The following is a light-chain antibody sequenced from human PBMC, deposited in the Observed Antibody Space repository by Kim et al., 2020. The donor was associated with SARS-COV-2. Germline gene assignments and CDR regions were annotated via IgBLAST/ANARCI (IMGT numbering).Light chain of an antibody. Sequence: DIVMTQSPATLSVSPGERATLSCRASQSVSSNLAWYQQKPGQAPRLLIYGASTRATGIPARFSGSGSGTEFTLTISSLQSEDFAVYYCQQYINWPMNTFGQGTKLEI. CDR3: QQYINWPMNT. CDR2: GAS. CDR1: QSVSSN. V-gene: IGKV3-15*01. J-gene: IGKJ2*01.